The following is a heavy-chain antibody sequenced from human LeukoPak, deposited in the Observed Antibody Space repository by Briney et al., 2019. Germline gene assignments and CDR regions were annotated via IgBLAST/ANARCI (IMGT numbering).Heavy chain of an antibody. Sequence: PSETLSLTCTVSGGSISSSSYYWGWIRQPPGKGLEWIGSIYYSGSTYYNPSLKSRVTISVDTSKNQFSLKLSSVTAADTAVYYCARDRDYGDQDWYFDLWGRGTLVTVSS. D-gene: IGHD4-17*01. CDR1: GGSISSSSYY. J-gene: IGHJ2*01. CDR2: IYYSGST. CDR3: ARDRDYGDQDWYFDL. V-gene: IGHV4-39*07.